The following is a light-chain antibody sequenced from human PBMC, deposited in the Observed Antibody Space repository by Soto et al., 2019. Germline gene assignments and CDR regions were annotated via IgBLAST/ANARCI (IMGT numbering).Light chain of an antibody. CDR3: LQDYNYPYT. CDR2: DAS. CDR1: QSVSGY. J-gene: IGKJ2*01. Sequence: EIVLTQSPATLSLSPGERATLSCRASQSVSGYLAWYQQKPGQAPRLLIYDASNRATGIPAMFSGSGSGTDFTLTISSLEPEDFAVYYCLQDYNYPYTFGQGTKLEI. V-gene: IGKV3-11*01.